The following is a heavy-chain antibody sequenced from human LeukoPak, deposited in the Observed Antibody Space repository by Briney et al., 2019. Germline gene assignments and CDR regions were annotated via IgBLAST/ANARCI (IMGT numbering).Heavy chain of an antibody. CDR1: GFTFDDYA. Sequence: GGSLRVSCAASGFTFDDYAMHWVRQAPGKGLEWVSGISWNSGSIGYADSVKGRFTISRDNAKNSLYLQMNSLRAEDTALYYCAKEGTYYYDSSGYTRYYYYMDVWGKGTTVTVSS. CDR2: ISWNSGSI. V-gene: IGHV3-9*01. J-gene: IGHJ6*03. D-gene: IGHD3-22*01. CDR3: AKEGTYYYDSSGYTRYYYYMDV.